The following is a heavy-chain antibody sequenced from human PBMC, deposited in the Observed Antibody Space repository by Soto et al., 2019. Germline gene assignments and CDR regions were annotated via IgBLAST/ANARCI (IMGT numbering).Heavy chain of an antibody. CDR1: GFTFTNYA. D-gene: IGHD6-19*01. Sequence: QVQLVESGGGVVQPGRSLGLSCQASGFTFTNYAMHWVRQAPGKGLEWVAFISADGAYKFFADSVKGRFTISRDNSKNTLFLQMNSLGAKDTAVYHCAKTPAVAGYNHFDSWGQGALVTVSS. J-gene: IGHJ4*02. CDR3: AKTPAVAGYNHFDS. CDR2: ISADGAYK. V-gene: IGHV3-30*18.